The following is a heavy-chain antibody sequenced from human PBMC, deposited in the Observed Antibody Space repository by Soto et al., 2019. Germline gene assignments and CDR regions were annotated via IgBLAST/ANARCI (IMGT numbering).Heavy chain of an antibody. V-gene: IGHV3-11*05. D-gene: IGHD6-13*01. CDR2: ISSSTSHT. CDR1: GFTFSDYY. CDR3: ARGRGAAADYFDF. J-gene: IGHJ4*02. Sequence: QVQLVESGGGLVKPGGSLRLSCAVSGFTFSDYYMTWIRQAPGTGLEWVSYISSSTSHTNYADSVKGRFTISRDNAKNSLVLQMNSLRAEDTAVYYWARGRGAAADYFDFWGQGALVTVSS.